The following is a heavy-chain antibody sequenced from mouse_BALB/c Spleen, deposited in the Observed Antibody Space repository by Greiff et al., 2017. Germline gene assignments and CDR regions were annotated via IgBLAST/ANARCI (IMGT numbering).Heavy chain of an antibody. V-gene: IGHV2-9*02. J-gene: IGHJ4*01. D-gene: IGHD2-4*01. Sequence: VQLQQSGPGLVAPSQSLSITCTVSGFSLTSYGVHWVRQPPGKGLEWLGVIWAGGSTNYNSALMSRLSISKDNSKSQVFLKMNSLQTDDTAMYYCARKESTMITTRYYYAMDYWGQGTSVTVSS. CDR1: GFSLTSYG. CDR2: IWAGGST. CDR3: ARKESTMITTRYYYAMDY.